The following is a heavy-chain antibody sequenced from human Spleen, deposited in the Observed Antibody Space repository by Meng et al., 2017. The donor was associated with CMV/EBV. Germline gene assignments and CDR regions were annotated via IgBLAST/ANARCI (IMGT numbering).Heavy chain of an antibody. J-gene: IGHJ5*02. V-gene: IGHV2-5*01. Sequence: LSTGGVGVGWSRQPPGKALEWLALIYWNDDKRYSPSLKSRLTITKDTSKNQVVLTMTNMDPVDTATYYCAHSQVSIFGVVRVVWFDPWGQGTLVTVSS. D-gene: IGHD3-3*01. CDR2: IYWNDDK. CDR1: LSTGGVG. CDR3: AHSQVSIFGVVRVVWFDP.